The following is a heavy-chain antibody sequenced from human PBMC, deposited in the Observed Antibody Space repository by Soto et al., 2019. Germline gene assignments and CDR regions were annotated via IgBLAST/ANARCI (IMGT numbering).Heavy chain of an antibody. V-gene: IGHV3-30*04. CDR1: GFTFSTYA. CDR2: ISYDGSNK. J-gene: IGHJ4*02. CDR3: ARHPVIDIVVPPDY. Sequence: QVQLVESGGGVVQPGRSLRLSRAASGFTFSTYAMHWVRQAPGKGLEWVAVISYDGSNKHYADSVKGRLTICRDNSKNTLYLPMNSLRADDTAVYYCARHPVIDIVVPPDYWRQGTLVTVSS. D-gene: IGHD2-15*01.